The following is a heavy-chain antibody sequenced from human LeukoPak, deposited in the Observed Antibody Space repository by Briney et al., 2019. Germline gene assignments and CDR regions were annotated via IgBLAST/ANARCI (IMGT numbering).Heavy chain of an antibody. CDR2: INPNSGGT. Sequence: ASVKVSCKASGYTFTDHYMHWVRQAPGQGLEWMGWINPNSGGTNSAQNFQGRVTMTRGTSISTAYMELSRLTSDDTAVYYCARDRWELTYWGQGTLVTVSS. CDR1: GYTFTDHY. CDR3: ARDRWELTY. V-gene: IGHV1-2*02. J-gene: IGHJ4*02. D-gene: IGHD4-23*01.